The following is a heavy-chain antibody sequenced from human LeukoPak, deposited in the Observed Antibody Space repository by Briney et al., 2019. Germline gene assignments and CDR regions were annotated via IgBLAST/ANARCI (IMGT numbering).Heavy chain of an antibody. CDR1: GFIFSNYG. CDR3: AKDSRLDAYYDILTGYYWYYFDY. Sequence: QPGGSLRLSCAASGFIFSNYGIHWVRQAPGKGLEWVAFIRYDGSNKYYADSVKGRFTISRDNSKNTLYLQMNSLRAEDTAVYYCAKDSRLDAYYDILTGYYWYYFDYWGQGTLVTVSS. D-gene: IGHD3-9*01. V-gene: IGHV3-30*02. CDR2: IRYDGSNK. J-gene: IGHJ4*02.